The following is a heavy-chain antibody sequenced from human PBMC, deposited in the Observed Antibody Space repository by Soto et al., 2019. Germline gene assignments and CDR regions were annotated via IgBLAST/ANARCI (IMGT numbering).Heavy chain of an antibody. CDR3: ASPEYSSSSVAFDI. V-gene: IGHV4-34*01. J-gene: IGHJ3*02. Sequence: QVQLQQWGAGLLKPSETLSLTCAVYGGSFSGYYWSWIRQPPGKGLEWIGEINHSGSTNYNPSLKSRVTISVDASKNQFSLKLSSVTAADTAVYYCASPEYSSSSVAFDIWGQGTMVTVSS. CDR1: GGSFSGYY. D-gene: IGHD6-6*01. CDR2: INHSGST.